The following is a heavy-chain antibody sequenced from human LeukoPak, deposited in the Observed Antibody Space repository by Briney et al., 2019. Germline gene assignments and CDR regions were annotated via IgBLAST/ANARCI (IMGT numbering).Heavy chain of an antibody. Sequence: ASVKVSCKASGYTFTSYYMHWVRQAPGQGLEWMGIINPSGGSTSYAQKFQGRVTMTRDMSTSTVYMELSSLRAEDTAVYYCARDDAARDVWWRYSYGHTPSSFDYWGQGTLVTVSS. D-gene: IGHD5-18*01. CDR3: ARDDAARDVWWRYSYGHTPSSFDY. V-gene: IGHV1-46*01. CDR1: GYTFTSYY. CDR2: INPSGGST. J-gene: IGHJ4*02.